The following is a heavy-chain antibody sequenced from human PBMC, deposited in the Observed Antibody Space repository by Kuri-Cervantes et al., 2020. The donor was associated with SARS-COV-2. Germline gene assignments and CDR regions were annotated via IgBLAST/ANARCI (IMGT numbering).Heavy chain of an antibody. J-gene: IGHJ6*03. CDR2: IKQDGSEK. CDR3: VRDRKYYDFWSGPNYYMDV. Sequence: GESLKISCAASGFTFSSYWMSWVRQAPGKGLEWVANIKQDGSEKYYVDSVKGRFTISRDNAKNSLYLQMNSLRAEDTAVYYCVRDRKYYDFWSGPNYYMDVWGKGTTVTVSS. CDR1: GFTFSSYW. D-gene: IGHD3-3*01. V-gene: IGHV3-7*01.